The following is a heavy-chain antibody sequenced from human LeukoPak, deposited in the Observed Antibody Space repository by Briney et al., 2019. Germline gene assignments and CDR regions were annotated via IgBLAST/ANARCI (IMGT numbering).Heavy chain of an antibody. CDR3: ASTSRHGYNLKDY. V-gene: IGHV4-39*01. J-gene: IGHJ4*02. Sequence: SETLSLTCTVSGGSISSSSYYWGWIRQPPGKGLEWIGSIYYSGSTYYNPSLKSRVTISVDTSKNQFSLKLSSVTAADTAVYHCASTSRHGYNLKDYWGQGTLVTVSS. CDR1: GGSISSSSYY. D-gene: IGHD5-24*01. CDR2: IYYSGST.